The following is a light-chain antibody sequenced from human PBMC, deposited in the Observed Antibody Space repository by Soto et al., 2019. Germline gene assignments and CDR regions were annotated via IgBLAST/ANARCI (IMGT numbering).Light chain of an antibody. CDR2: GAS. J-gene: IGKJ5*01. CDR1: QSVNNNY. CDR3: QQYGSPPPT. V-gene: IGKV3-20*01. Sequence: EIVLTQSPGTLSLSPGERVTLSCRASQSVNNNYLAWYQQKPGQPPRFLMYGASSRATGIPDRFSGSGSGTDFTLTISRLEPEDFAVYYCQQYGSPPPTFGQGTRLEIK.